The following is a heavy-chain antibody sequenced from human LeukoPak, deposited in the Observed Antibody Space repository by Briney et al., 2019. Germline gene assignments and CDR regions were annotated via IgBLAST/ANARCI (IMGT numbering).Heavy chain of an antibody. CDR1: GGSFSGYY. CDR2: INHSGST. D-gene: IGHD3-10*01. CDR3: ARGLYGSGSYLLYYYYYMDV. J-gene: IGHJ6*03. V-gene: IGHV4-34*01. Sequence: PSETLSLTCAVYGGSFSGYYWSWIRQPPGKGLEWIGEINHSGSTNYNPSLKSRVTISVDTSKNQFSLKLSSVTAADTAVYYCARGLYGSGSYLLYYYYYMDVWGKGTTVTISS.